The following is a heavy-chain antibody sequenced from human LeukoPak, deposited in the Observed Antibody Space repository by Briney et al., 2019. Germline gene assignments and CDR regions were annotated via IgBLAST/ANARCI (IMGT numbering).Heavy chain of an antibody. CDR3: ARDDSSGYYSLTFDY. D-gene: IGHD3-22*01. CDR2: ISYDGSNK. Sequence: GGSLRLSCAASGFTFNSRGMHWVRQAPGKGLEWVAVISYDGSNKYYADSVKGRFTISRDNSKNTLYLQMNSLRAEDTAVYYCARDDSSGYYSLTFDYWGQGTLVTVSS. V-gene: IGHV3-30*19. J-gene: IGHJ4*02. CDR1: GFTFNSRG.